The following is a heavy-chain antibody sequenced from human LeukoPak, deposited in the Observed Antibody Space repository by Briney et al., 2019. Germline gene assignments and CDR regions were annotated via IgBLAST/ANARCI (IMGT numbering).Heavy chain of an antibody. D-gene: IGHD3-9*01. CDR1: GFTFSSYA. Sequence: GGSLRLSCAASGFTFSSYAMSWVRQAPGKGLEWVSAISGSGGSTYYADSVKGRFTISRDNSKNTLYLQMNSLRAEDTAVYYCARDRARGYFDWLLGNWGQGTLVTVSS. J-gene: IGHJ4*02. CDR3: ARDRARGYFDWLLGN. V-gene: IGHV3-23*01. CDR2: ISGSGGST.